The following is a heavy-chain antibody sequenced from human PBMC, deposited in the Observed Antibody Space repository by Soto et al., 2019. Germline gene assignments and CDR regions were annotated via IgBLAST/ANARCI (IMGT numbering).Heavy chain of an antibody. CDR2: ISAYNGNT. J-gene: IGHJ6*03. V-gene: IGHV1-18*01. D-gene: IGHD3-3*01. Sequence: ASVKVSCKASGYTFTIYGITWVRQAPGQGLEWMGWISAYNGNTNYAQKLQGRVTMTTDTSTSTAYMELRSLRSDDTAVYYCARVGTIFGVVNYYYMDVWGKGTTVTVSS. CDR3: ARVGTIFGVVNYYYMDV. CDR1: GYTFTIYG.